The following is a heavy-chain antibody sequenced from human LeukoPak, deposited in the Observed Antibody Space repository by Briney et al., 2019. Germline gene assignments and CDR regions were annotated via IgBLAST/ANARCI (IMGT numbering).Heavy chain of an antibody. CDR1: GFTFSSYG. CDR2: ISYDGSNK. V-gene: IGHV3-30*03. J-gene: IGHJ4*02. D-gene: IGHD2-15*01. Sequence: PGGSLRLSCAASGFTFSSYGMHWVRQAPGKGLEWVAIISYDGSNKYYADSVKGRFTISRDNSKNTLYLQMNSLRAEDTAVYYCARDLRGSDDFWGQGTLVTVSS. CDR3: ARDLRGSDDF.